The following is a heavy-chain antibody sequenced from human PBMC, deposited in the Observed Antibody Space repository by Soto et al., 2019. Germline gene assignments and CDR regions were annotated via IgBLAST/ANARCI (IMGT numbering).Heavy chain of an antibody. V-gene: IGHV1-3*01. J-gene: IGHJ3*01. Sequence: ASVKVSCKASGYTFTSYAMPSVRQAPGQRFAGMGWINAGNGNTKYSQKYQGRVTITRAISASTAYMELSSLRSEDTAVYYCASASKGTYSHAISGYYDAFDLWGQGTMVTV. CDR2: INAGNGNT. CDR1: GYTFTSYA. CDR3: ASASKGTYSHAISGYYDAFDL. D-gene: IGHD3-22*01.